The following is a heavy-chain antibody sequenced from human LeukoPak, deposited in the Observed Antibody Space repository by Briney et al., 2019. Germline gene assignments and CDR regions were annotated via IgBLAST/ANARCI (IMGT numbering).Heavy chain of an antibody. Sequence: ASVKVSCKASGYTFTGYYMHWARQAPGQGLEWMGWINPDSGGTNYAQKFQGRVTMTRDTSISTAYMELSRLRSDDTAVYYCARDQVPAARVPGAIYWGQGTLVTVSS. V-gene: IGHV1-2*02. J-gene: IGHJ4*02. CDR2: INPDSGGT. D-gene: IGHD2-2*01. CDR1: GYTFTGYY. CDR3: ARDQVPAARVPGAIY.